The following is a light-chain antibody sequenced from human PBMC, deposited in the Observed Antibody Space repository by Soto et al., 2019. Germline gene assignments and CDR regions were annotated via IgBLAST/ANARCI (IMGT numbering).Light chain of an antibody. J-gene: IGLJ3*02. V-gene: IGLV1-40*01. CDR2: GNN. CDR3: QSYDTSLSGWV. CDR1: SSNIGAGYD. Sequence: QSVLTQPPSVSGAPGQRVTISCTGSSSNIGAGYDVHWYQHLPGTAPKLLIFGNNNRPSGVPDRFSGSKSGTSGSLAITGLLAEDEADYYCQSYDTSLSGWVFGGGTKLTVL.